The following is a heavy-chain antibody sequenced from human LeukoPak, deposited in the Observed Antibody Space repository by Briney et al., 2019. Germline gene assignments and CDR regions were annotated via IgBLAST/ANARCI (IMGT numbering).Heavy chain of an antibody. J-gene: IGHJ6*03. CDR2: IYSGGST. Sequence: TGGSLRLSCAASGFTVSSNYMSWVRQAPGKGLEWVSVIYSGGSTYYADSVKGRFTISRDNSKNTLYLQMNSLRAEDTAVYYCARAPNYGHNYYYYYMDVWGKGTTVTVSS. V-gene: IGHV3-53*01. CDR1: GFTVSSNY. CDR3: ARAPNYGHNYYYYYMDV. D-gene: IGHD4/OR15-4a*01.